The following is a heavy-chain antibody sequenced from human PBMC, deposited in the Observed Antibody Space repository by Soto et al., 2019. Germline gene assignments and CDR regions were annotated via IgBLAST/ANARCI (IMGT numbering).Heavy chain of an antibody. Sequence: QVQLQQWGAGLLKPSETLALTCAVYGGSFSGYYWSWIRQPPGKGLEWIGEINHSGSTNYNQSLTSRLSISVYTSTNQFSLKLSSVTDADTDVYYCARAGHLAAGSYYYAMVGWGKGTTVTVS. V-gene: IGHV4-34*01. D-gene: IGHD6-19*01. J-gene: IGHJ6*03. CDR2: INHSGST. CDR1: GGSFSGYY. CDR3: ARAGHLAAGSYYYAMVG.